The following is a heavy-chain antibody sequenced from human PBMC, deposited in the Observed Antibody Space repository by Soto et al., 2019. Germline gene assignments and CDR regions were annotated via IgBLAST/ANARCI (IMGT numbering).Heavy chain of an antibody. V-gene: IGHV1-2*04. D-gene: IGHD3-22*01. J-gene: IGHJ6*02. CDR1: GYTFTGYY. CDR3: ARATYYYDSSGSWYGMDV. Sequence: ASVKVSGKASGYTFTGYYMHWVRQAPGQGLEWMGWINPNSGGTNYAQKFQGWVTMTRDTSISTAYMELSRLRSDDTAVYYCARATYYYDSSGSWYGMDVWGQGTTVTVSS. CDR2: INPNSGGT.